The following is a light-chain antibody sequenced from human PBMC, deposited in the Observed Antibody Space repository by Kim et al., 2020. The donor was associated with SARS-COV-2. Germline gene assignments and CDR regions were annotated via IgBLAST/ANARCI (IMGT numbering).Light chain of an antibody. J-gene: IGKJ1*01. CDR3: QQSYSNPRT. CDR2: ATS. Sequence: SVGDRVTITCRTSQNINSYLNWYQQRPRKAPQLLIFATSTLQGGVPSRFSGSGSGTDFTLTISSLQPEDFATYYCQQSYSNPRTFGQGTKVDIK. CDR1: QNINSY. V-gene: IGKV1-39*01.